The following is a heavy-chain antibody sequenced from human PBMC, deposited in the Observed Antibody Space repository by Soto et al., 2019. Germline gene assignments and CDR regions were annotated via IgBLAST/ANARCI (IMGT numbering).Heavy chain of an antibody. Sequence: ASVKVSCKASGYTFTSYDINWVRQATGQGLEWMGWMNPNSGNTGYAQKFQGRVTMTRNTSISTAYMELSSLRSEDTAVYYCARAAFPRYSSSWGNWFDPWGQGTLVTVSS. V-gene: IGHV1-8*01. CDR2: MNPNSGNT. CDR3: ARAAFPRYSSSWGNWFDP. D-gene: IGHD6-13*01. J-gene: IGHJ5*02. CDR1: GYTFTSYD.